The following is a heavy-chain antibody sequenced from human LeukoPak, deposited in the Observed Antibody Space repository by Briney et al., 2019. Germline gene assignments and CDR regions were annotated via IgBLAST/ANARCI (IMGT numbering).Heavy chain of an antibody. CDR3: ARGSPYHY. CDR1: GGSISSSTYY. CDR2: INYSGST. D-gene: IGHD2-2*01. Sequence: KPSETLSLPCTVSGGSISSSTYYWGWIRQPPGKGLEYIGSINYSGSTYYNPSLRSRVTISVDTSKNQFSLKLSSVTAADTAVYYCARGSPYHYWGQGTLVTVSS. V-gene: IGHV4-39*01. J-gene: IGHJ4*02.